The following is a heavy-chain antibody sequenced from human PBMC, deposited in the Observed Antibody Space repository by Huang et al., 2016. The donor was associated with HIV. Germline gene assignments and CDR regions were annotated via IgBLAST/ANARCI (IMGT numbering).Heavy chain of an antibody. Sequence: QVQLVQSGAEVTKPGSSVRVSCKASGGTFSSYVISWVRQAPGQGLEWMGGITPIVDKTNYAQKFQGRVTIIADESTRTAYMEMSSLRPEDTATYYCATGPRGSGSFNWGQGTLVIVSS. V-gene: IGHV1-69*01. CDR1: GGTFSSYV. J-gene: IGHJ4*02. D-gene: IGHD1-26*01. CDR2: ITPIVDKT. CDR3: ATGPRGSGSFN.